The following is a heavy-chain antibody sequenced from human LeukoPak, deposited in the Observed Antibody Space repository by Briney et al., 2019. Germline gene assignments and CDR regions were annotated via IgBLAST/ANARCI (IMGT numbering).Heavy chain of an antibody. CDR1: GYTLTDYH. D-gene: IGHD5-24*01. V-gene: IGHV1-2*02. Sequence: GASVKVSCKASGYTLTDYHMIRVRQAPGQGLEWMAWMKPKSGGINYAQEFQGRVTVTRDTSISTAYMELSSLTSDDTAIYYCARDPVDGYSHYDYWGQGTLVTVSS. J-gene: IGHJ4*02. CDR3: ARDPVDGYSHYDY. CDR2: MKPKSGGI.